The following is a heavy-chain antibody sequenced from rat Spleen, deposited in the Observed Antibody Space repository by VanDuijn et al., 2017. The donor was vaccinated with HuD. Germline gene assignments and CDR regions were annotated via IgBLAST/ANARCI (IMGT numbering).Heavy chain of an antibody. Sequence: QVQLKESGPGLVQPSQTLSLTCTVSGFSLTSYGVSWVRQPPGKGLEWIGAIWSGGSPDYNSALKSLLSISRDTSKRQVLLKMNSLQTEDTAMYFCARCGVYYGLPSYYYVMDAWGQGASVTVSS. V-gene: IGHV2-16*01. CDR1: GFSLTSYG. CDR3: ARCGVYYGLPSYYYVMDA. D-gene: IGHD1-6*01. J-gene: IGHJ4*01. CDR2: IWSGGSP.